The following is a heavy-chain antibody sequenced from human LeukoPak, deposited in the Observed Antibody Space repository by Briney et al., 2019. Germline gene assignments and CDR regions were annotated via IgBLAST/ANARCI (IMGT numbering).Heavy chain of an antibody. J-gene: IGHJ4*02. V-gene: IGHV4-38-2*02. Sequence: SETLSLTCTVSGYSISSGYYWGWIRQPPGQGLEGIGNIYHSGTTYYNPSLKSRVTISVDTSKNQFSLKLSSVTAEDTAVYFCASADDLDYYGSGSYPDYWGQGTLVTVSS. CDR1: GYSISSGYY. CDR3: ASADDLDYYGSGSYPDY. D-gene: IGHD3-10*01. CDR2: IYHSGTT.